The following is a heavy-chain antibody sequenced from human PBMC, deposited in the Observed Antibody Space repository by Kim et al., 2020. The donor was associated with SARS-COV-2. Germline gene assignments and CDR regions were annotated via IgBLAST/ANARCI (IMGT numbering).Heavy chain of an antibody. CDR2: IWYDGSNK. V-gene: IGHV3-33*01. CDR3: AREPGMVVVPAAIFNYGMDV. Sequence: GGSLRLSCAASGFTFSSYGMHWVRQAPGKGLEWVAVIWYDGSNKYYADSVKGRFTISRDNSKNTLYLQMNSLRAEDTAVYYCAREPGMVVVPAAIFNYGMDVWGQGTTVTVSS. CDR1: GFTFSSYG. D-gene: IGHD2-2*01. J-gene: IGHJ6*02.